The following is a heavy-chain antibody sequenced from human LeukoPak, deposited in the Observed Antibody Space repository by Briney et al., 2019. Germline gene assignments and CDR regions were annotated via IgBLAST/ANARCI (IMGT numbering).Heavy chain of an antibody. D-gene: IGHD5-24*01. CDR2: IKSRTDGGTT. V-gene: IGHV3-15*01. Sequence: PGGSLRLSCAASQLTFSSAWMTWVRQIPGKGLEWVGHIKSRTDGGTTDYAAPVKGRFTVSRDDSKNTVYLQMNSLKTEDSAVYVCAREFYSNGYNYWGRGTLVTVSS. CDR1: QLTFSSAW. J-gene: IGHJ4*02. CDR3: AREFYSNGYNY.